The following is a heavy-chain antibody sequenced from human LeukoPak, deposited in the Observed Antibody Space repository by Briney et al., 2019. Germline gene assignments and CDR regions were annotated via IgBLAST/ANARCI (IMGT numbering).Heavy chain of an antibody. CDR1: GFTFSRYG. V-gene: IGHV3-30*02. D-gene: IGHD6-19*01. J-gene: IGHJ4*02. CDR3: ARAYSSGWYAFDY. Sequence: GGSLRLSCAASGFTFSRYGMHWVRQAPGKGLEWVAFIRYDGSNKYYADSVEGRFTISRDNSKNTLYLQMNSLRAEDTAVYYCARAYSSGWYAFDYWGQGTLVTVSS. CDR2: IRYDGSNK.